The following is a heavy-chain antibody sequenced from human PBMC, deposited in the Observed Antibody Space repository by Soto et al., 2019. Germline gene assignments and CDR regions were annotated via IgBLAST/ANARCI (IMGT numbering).Heavy chain of an antibody. CDR3: AKFTARHEGVDY. D-gene: IGHD2-8*01. V-gene: IGHV1-69*06. Sequence: QVQLVQSGAEVKRPGSSVKVSCKSSGGTFNSRTIVWVRQAPGQGLEWIGSIVPIFGSANYAQQFQGRVTITADKSTATAYMELNNLKSGDAAMYCCAKFTARHEGVDYWGRGTLITVS. CDR2: IVPIFGSA. J-gene: IGHJ4*02. CDR1: GGTFNSRT.